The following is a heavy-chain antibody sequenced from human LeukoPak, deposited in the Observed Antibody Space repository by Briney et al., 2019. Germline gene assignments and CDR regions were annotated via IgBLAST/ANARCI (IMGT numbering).Heavy chain of an antibody. Sequence: ASVKVSCKASGYTFTAYYINWVRQAPGQGLEWMGWINPHSGGAVYAQGFQGRVTMTRDTSISTAYMELSRLRSDDTAVYYSVRFEDYGGKRDVFDIWGQGTMVTVSS. J-gene: IGHJ3*02. CDR3: VRFEDYGGKRDVFDI. V-gene: IGHV1-2*02. CDR1: GYTFTAYY. CDR2: INPHSGGA. D-gene: IGHD4-23*01.